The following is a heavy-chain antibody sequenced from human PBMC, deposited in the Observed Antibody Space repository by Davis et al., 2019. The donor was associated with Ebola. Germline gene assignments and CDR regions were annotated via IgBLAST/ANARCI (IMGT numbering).Heavy chain of an antibody. CDR1: GYSFTSYW. Sequence: GESLKISCKGSGYSFTSYWISWVRQMPGKGLEWMGRIDPSDSYTNYSPSFQGHVTISADKSISTAYLQWSSLKASDTAMYYCARHGGYCGGDCYGAIDYWGQETLVTVSS. D-gene: IGHD2-21*02. CDR3: ARHGGYCGGDCYGAIDY. V-gene: IGHV5-10-1*01. J-gene: IGHJ4*02. CDR2: IDPSDSYT.